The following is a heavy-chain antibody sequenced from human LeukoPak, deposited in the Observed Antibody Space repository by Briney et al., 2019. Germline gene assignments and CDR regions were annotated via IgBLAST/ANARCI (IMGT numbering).Heavy chain of an antibody. CDR2: IIPIFGTA. CDR1: GGTFSSYA. Sequence: SVKVSCKASGGTFSSYAISWVRQAPGQGLEWMGGIIPIFGTANYAQKFQGRVTITTDESTGTAYMELSSLRSEDTAVYYCASNFGVVRLYYYMDVWGKGTTVTVSS. J-gene: IGHJ6*03. V-gene: IGHV1-69*05. CDR3: ASNFGVVRLYYYMDV. D-gene: IGHD3-3*01.